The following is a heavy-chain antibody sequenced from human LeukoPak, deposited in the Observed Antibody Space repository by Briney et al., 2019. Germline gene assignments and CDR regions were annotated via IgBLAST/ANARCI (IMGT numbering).Heavy chain of an antibody. J-gene: IGHJ4*02. CDR1: GGSHSSGDYY. CDR3: ARDRDYYDSSGISH. V-gene: IGHV4-30-4*01. D-gene: IGHD3-22*01. Sequence: SQTLSLTCTVSGGSHSSGDYYWSWIRQPPGEGLEWIGYIYYSGSTYYNPSLKSRVTISVDTSKNQFSLKLSSVTAADTAVYYCARDRDYYDSSGISHWGQGTLVTVSS. CDR2: IYYSGST.